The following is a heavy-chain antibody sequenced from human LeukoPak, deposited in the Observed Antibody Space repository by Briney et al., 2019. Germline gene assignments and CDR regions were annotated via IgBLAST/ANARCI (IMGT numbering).Heavy chain of an antibody. J-gene: IGHJ3*02. CDR1: GGTFSSYA. CDR2: IIPILGIA. V-gene: IGHV1-69*04. CDR3: ARDGGPPTSVEMATIWPLAFDI. Sequence: SVQLSCKASGGTFSSYAISWVRQAPGQGLEWMGRIIPILGIANYAQKFQGRVTMTADKSTTTAYMELSSLRSEDTAVYYCARDGGPPTSVEMATIWPLAFDIWGQGTVGTVSS. D-gene: IGHD5-24*01.